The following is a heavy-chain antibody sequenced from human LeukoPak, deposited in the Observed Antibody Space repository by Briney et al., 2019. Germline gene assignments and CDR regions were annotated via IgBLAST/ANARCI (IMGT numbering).Heavy chain of an antibody. J-gene: IGHJ4*02. CDR3: ARDRRDSSGYYGLSY. V-gene: IGHV1-46*01. CDR1: GYTFTSYY. Sequence: ASVKVSCKASGYTFTSYYMHWVRQAHGQGLEWMGIINPSGGSTSYAQKFQGRVTMTRDTSTSTVYMELSSLRSEDTAVYYCARDRRDSSGYYGLSYWGQGTLVTVSS. D-gene: IGHD3-22*01. CDR2: INPSGGST.